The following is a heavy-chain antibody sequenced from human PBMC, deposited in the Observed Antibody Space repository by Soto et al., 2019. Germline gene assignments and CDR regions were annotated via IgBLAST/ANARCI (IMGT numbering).Heavy chain of an antibody. V-gene: IGHV1-2*02. Sequence: QLHLVQSGAVVKKPGASVTVSCSASGYPVTAYYMHWVRQAPGRGLEWMGGINPATGAAKYTQTFQGRVTMTRDTSTGTVFMELSGLTSEATAVFYWARGGGVGVAGSAAFDMWGQGTLVTVSS. D-gene: IGHD3-3*01. CDR2: INPATGAA. J-gene: IGHJ3*02. CDR3: ARGGGVGVAGSAAFDM. CDR1: GYPVTAYY.